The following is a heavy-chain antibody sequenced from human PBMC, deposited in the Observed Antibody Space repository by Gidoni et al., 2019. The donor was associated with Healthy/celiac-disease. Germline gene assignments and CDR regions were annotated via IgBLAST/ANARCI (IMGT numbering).Heavy chain of an antibody. V-gene: IGHV3-48*01. CDR2: ISSSSSTI. Sequence: EVQLVESGGGLVQPGGSLRFSCAASGFTFSSYSMNRVRQAPGKGLEWDAYISSSSSTIYYADSVKGRFTISRDNAKNSLYLQMNSLRAEDTAVYYCARFTGSGSSEXWGQGTLVTVS. CDR3: ARFTGSGSSEX. D-gene: IGHD1-26*01. J-gene: IGHJ4*02. CDR1: GFTFSSYS.